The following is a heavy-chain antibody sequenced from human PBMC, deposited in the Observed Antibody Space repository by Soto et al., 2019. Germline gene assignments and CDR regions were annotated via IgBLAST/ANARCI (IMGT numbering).Heavy chain of an antibody. Sequence: QVQVVESGGGVVQPGRSLRLSCAASGFTFSNCAMHWVRQAPGKGLAWVAVISYDATDTYYADSVKGRFTISRDNSKNTLYLPMNSLRAEDTAVYYCAREALGSSGWLDYWGQGTLVTVSS. CDR1: GFTFSNCA. V-gene: IGHV3-30-3*01. CDR3: AREALGSSGWLDY. D-gene: IGHD6-19*01. J-gene: IGHJ4*02. CDR2: ISYDATDT.